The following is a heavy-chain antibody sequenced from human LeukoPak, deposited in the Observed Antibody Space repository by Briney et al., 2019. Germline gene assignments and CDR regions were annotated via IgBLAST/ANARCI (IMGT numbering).Heavy chain of an antibody. CDR3: ASTNYDILTGPSNWFDP. CDR1: GGSISSSSYY. CDR2: IYYSGST. Sequence: SETLSLTCTVSGGSISSSSYYWGWIRQPPGKGLEWIGSIYYSGSTYYNPSLKSRVTISVDTSKNQFSLKLSSVTAADTAVYYCASTNYDILTGPSNWFDPWGQGTLVTVSS. D-gene: IGHD3-9*01. J-gene: IGHJ5*02. V-gene: IGHV4-39*07.